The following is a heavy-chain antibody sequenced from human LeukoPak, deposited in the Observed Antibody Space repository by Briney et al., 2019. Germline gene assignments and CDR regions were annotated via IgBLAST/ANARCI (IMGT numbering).Heavy chain of an antibody. CDR3: ARVNEYSSGLSFDY. CDR1: GFTFSSYA. CDR2: ISYDGSNK. J-gene: IGHJ4*02. Sequence: GGSLRLSCAASGFTFSSYAMHWVRQAPGKGLEWVAVISYDGSNKYYADSVKGRFTISRDNSKNTLYLQMNSLRAEDTAVYYCARVNEYSSGLSFDYWGQGTLVTVSS. V-gene: IGHV3-30-3*01. D-gene: IGHD6-19*01.